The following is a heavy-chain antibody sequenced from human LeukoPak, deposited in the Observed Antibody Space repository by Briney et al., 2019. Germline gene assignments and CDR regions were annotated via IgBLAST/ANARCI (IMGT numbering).Heavy chain of an antibody. CDR1: GFTFSNFW. CDR2: IRQDGSQK. CDR3: ARESEHSVSQVDFDL. J-gene: IGHJ3*01. D-gene: IGHD2-15*01. V-gene: IGHV3-7*01. Sequence: QAGGSLRLSCAASGFTFSNFWMSWVRQAPGKGLGWVGTIRQDGSQKYYVDSVKGRFTISRDNAKNSLYLQMNSLRGEDTAVHYCARESEHSVSQVDFDLWGQGTMVTVSS.